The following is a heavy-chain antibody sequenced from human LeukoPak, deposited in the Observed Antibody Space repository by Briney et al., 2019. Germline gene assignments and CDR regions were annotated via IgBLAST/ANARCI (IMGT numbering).Heavy chain of an antibody. D-gene: IGHD3-3*01. Sequence: ASVKVSCKASGYTFTSYDINWVRQATGQGLEWMGWMNPNSGNTGYAQKFQGRVTMTRNTSISTAYMELSSLRSEDTAVYYCARGGFSYTYYDFWSGYYTYDWFDPWGQGTLVTASS. CDR1: GYTFTSYD. V-gene: IGHV1-8*01. CDR2: MNPNSGNT. J-gene: IGHJ5*02. CDR3: ARGGFSYTYYDFWSGYYTYDWFDP.